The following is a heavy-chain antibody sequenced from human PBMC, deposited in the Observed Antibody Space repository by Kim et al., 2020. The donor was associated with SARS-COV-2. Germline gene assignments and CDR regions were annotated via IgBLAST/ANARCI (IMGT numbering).Heavy chain of an antibody. V-gene: IGHV1-69*04. J-gene: IGHJ4*02. Sequence: AQKFQGRVTITADKSTSTAYMELSSLRSEDTAVYYCARGSGYSYGYVIDYWGQGTLVTVSS. CDR3: ARGSGYSYGYVIDY. D-gene: IGHD5-18*01.